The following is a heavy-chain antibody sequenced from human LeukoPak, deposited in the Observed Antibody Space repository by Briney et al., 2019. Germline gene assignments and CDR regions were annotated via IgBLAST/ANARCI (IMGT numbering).Heavy chain of an antibody. D-gene: IGHD5-12*01. CDR3: AKDQYSGYEIDY. CDR2: ISSSGGVT. Sequence: GGSLRLSCAASGFTFSSYAMSWVRQAPGKGLEWVSAISSSGGVTYYADSVKGRFTISRDNSKNTLYLQMNSLRAEDTAVYYCAKDQYSGYEIDYWGQGTLVTVSS. CDR1: GFTFSSYA. J-gene: IGHJ4*02. V-gene: IGHV3-23*01.